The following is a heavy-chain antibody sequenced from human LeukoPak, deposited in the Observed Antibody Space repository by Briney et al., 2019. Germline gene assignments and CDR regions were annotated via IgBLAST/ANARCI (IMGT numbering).Heavy chain of an antibody. Sequence: GASVTVSFSASAYTFTSYYIHWVRQAPGQGLEWMGIINPSSGSTNYAQKFQGRVTMTSDTSTSTVYMELSSLRSEDTALYYCARRGYSNYFDTWGQGTLVTVSS. J-gene: IGHJ5*02. CDR1: AYTFTSYY. D-gene: IGHD5-18*01. CDR3: ARRGYSNYFDT. CDR2: INPSSGST. V-gene: IGHV1-46*01.